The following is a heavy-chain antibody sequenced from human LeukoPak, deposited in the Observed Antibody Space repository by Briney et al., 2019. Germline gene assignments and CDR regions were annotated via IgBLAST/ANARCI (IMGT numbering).Heavy chain of an antibody. CDR2: IWYDGSDK. J-gene: IGHJ4*02. Sequence: GKSLRLSCAASGFSFSSYDMHWVRQAPGKGLEWVAIIWYDGSDKYYGDSVRGRFTVSRDNLKNTLYLQMNTLRVEDTAVYYCARDLNREDFDYWGQGALVVVSS. CDR1: GFSFSSYD. D-gene: IGHD3-9*01. CDR3: ARDLNREDFDY. V-gene: IGHV3-33*01.